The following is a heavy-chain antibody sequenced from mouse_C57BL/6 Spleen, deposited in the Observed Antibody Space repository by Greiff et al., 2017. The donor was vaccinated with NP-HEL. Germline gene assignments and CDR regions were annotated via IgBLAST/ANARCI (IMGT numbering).Heavy chain of an antibody. J-gene: IGHJ4*01. CDR1: GYTFTDYE. CDR2: IDPETGGT. D-gene: IGHD2-10*01. Sequence: QVQLQQSGAELVRPGASVTLSCKASGYTFTDYEMHWVKQTPVHGLEWIGAIDPETGGTAYNQKFKGKAILTADKSSSTAYMELRSLTSEDSAVYYCTRGRGLLSYAMDYWGQGTSVTVSS. CDR3: TRGRGLLSYAMDY. V-gene: IGHV1-15*01.